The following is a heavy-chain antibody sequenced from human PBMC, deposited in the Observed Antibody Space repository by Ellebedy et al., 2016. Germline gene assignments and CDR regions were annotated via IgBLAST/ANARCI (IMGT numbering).Heavy chain of an antibody. V-gene: IGHV3-23*01. CDR3: AKTGGRIGYYYMDV. Sequence: GESLKISXAASGFTFSSYAMSWVRQAPGKGLEWVSAISGSGGSTYYADSVKGRFTISRDNSKNTLYLQMNSLRAEDTAVYYCAKTGGRIGYYYMDVWGKGTTVTVSS. D-gene: IGHD1-26*01. CDR2: ISGSGGST. CDR1: GFTFSSYA. J-gene: IGHJ6*03.